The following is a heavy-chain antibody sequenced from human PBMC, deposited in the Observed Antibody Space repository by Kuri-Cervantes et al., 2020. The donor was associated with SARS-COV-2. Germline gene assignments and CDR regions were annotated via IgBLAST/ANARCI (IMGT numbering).Heavy chain of an antibody. CDR2: IVVGSGNT. V-gene: IGHV1-58*01. J-gene: IGHJ3*02. Sequence: SVKVSCKASGFTFTSSAVQWVRQARGQRLEWIGWIVVGSGNTNHAQKFQERVTITRDMSTSTAYMELSSLRSEDTAVYYCARGALPREAFDIWGQGTMVTVSS. CDR3: ARGALPREAFDI. CDR1: GFTFTSSA. D-gene: IGHD1-26*01.